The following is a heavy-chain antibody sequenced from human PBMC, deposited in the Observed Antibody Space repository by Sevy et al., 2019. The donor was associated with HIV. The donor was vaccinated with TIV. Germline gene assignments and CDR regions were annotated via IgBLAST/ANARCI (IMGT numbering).Heavy chain of an antibody. D-gene: IGHD7-27*01. CDR2: VSSDGSEI. V-gene: IGHV3-30-3*01. CDR3: ARDRLGSVDY. Sequence: GGSLRLSCAVSGFTFSTYAMHWVRQAPGKGLECVAIVSSDGSEINYADSVKGRFTISRDNSRNSLYLQMNSLRTEDTALYYCARDRLGSVDYWVQGTLVTVSS. CDR1: GFTFSTYA. J-gene: IGHJ4*02.